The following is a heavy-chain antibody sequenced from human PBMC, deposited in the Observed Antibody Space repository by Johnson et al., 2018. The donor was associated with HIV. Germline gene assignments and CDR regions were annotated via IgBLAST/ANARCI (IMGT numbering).Heavy chain of an antibody. J-gene: IGHJ3*02. CDR3: ARGRYTTAEWDDAFDI. CDR1: GFTVSSNY. V-gene: IGHV3-53*01. CDR2: IYSGGST. D-gene: IGHD1-26*01. Sequence: VQLVESGGGVVQPGGSLRLSCAASGFTVSSNYMSWVRQAPGKGLEWVSVIYSGGSTYYADSVKGRFTISRDNSKNTLYLQMNSLRAEDTAVYYCARGRYTTAEWDDAFDIWGQGTMVTVSS.